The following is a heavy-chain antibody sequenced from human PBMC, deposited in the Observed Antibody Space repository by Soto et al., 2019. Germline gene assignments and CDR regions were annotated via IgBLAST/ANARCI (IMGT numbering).Heavy chain of an antibody. Sequence: QVQLVQSGAEVKKPGASVKVSCKASGYTFTSYGISWVRQAPGQGLEWMGWISAYNGNTNYAQKLQGRVTMTTDTSTSTAYMELRRLRSDDTAVYYCARDSPRLTRSGYPVNWGQGTLVTVSS. CDR3: ARDSPRLTRSGYPVN. CDR1: GYTFTSYG. V-gene: IGHV1-18*01. J-gene: IGHJ4*02. D-gene: IGHD3-3*01. CDR2: ISAYNGNT.